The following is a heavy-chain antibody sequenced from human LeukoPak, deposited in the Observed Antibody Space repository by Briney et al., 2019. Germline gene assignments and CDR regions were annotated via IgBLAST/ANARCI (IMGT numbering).Heavy chain of an antibody. CDR3: AKSRGTGDIVVVIEFDY. CDR1: GFTFSSYA. D-gene: IGHD3-22*01. CDR2: IRGSGGST. J-gene: IGHJ4*02. Sequence: GGSLRLSCAASGFTFSSYAMSWVRQAPGKGLEWVSAIRGSGGSTYYADSVKGRFTISRDNSKNTLYLQMNSLRAEDTAVYYCAKSRGTGDIVVVIEFDYWGQGTLVTVSS. V-gene: IGHV3-23*01.